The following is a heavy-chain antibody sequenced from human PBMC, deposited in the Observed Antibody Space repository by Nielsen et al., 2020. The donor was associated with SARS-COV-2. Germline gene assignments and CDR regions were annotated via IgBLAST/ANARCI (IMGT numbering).Heavy chain of an antibody. V-gene: IGHV1-18*01. CDR2: ISAYNGNA. J-gene: IGHJ3*02. Sequence: VKVSCKASGYSFNTYGITWVRQAPGQGLEWMGWISAYNGNANYGQKFRGRLTMTTDTSTTTAYMELRSLRSDDTAVYFCARGGRIHLYLLAFDIWGQGTMVTVSS. D-gene: IGHD5-18*01. CDR3: ARGGRIHLYLLAFDI. CDR1: GYSFNTYG.